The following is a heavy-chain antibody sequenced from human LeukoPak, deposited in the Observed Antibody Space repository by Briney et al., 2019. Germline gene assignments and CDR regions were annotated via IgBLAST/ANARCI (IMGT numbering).Heavy chain of an antibody. D-gene: IGHD3-10*01. V-gene: IGHV1-18*01. Sequence: ASVKVSCKASGYTFTSYGISWVRQAPGQGLEWMGWISAYNGNTNYAQKLQGRVTMTTDTSTSTAYMELRSLRSDDTAVYYCARDLYGSGVDYYYYMDVWGKGTTVTISS. CDR3: ARDLYGSGVDYYYYMDV. CDR2: ISAYNGNT. J-gene: IGHJ6*03. CDR1: GYTFTSYG.